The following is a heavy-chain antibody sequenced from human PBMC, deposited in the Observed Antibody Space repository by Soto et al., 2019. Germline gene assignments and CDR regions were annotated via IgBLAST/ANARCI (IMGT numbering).Heavy chain of an antibody. J-gene: IGHJ4*02. V-gene: IGHV3-30-3*01. CDR3: ARDYYKYYDSSGYYRSPAY. D-gene: IGHD3-22*01. CDR1: GFTFSSYS. Sequence: GGSLRLSCAAPGFTFSSYSMHWVRQAPGKGLEWVALISYDGSDKDYADSVKGRFTISRDNSRNTLFLQMNSLRAEDTAVYYCARDYYKYYDSSGYYRSPAYWGQGTLVTVSS. CDR2: ISYDGSDK.